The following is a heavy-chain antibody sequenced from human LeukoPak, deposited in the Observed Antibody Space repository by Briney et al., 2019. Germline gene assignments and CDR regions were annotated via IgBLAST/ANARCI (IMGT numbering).Heavy chain of an antibody. CDR2: IIPIFGTA. CDR3: ARDPRPAYDFWSGYYRNWFDP. CDR1: GGTFSRFT. J-gene: IGHJ5*02. V-gene: IGHV1-69*13. D-gene: IGHD3-3*01. Sequence: SVKVSCKASGGTFSRFTISWVRQAPGQGLEWMGGIIPIFGTANYAQKFQGRVTITADESTSTAYMELSSLRSEDTAVYYCARDPRPAYDFWSGYYRNWFDPWGQGTLVTVSS.